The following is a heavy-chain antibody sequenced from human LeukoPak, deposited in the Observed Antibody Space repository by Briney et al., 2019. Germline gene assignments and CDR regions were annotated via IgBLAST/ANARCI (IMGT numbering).Heavy chain of an antibody. J-gene: IGHJ4*02. D-gene: IGHD6-19*01. CDR2: ISYDGSNK. V-gene: IGHV3-30*03. CDR1: GFTFSSYG. Sequence: GGSLRLSCAASGFTFSSYGMHWVRQAAGKGLEWVAVISYDGSNKYYADSVKGRFTISRDNSKNTLYLQMNSLRAEDTAVYYCARHGSGWYAGDYWGQGTLVTVSS. CDR3: ARHGSGWYAGDY.